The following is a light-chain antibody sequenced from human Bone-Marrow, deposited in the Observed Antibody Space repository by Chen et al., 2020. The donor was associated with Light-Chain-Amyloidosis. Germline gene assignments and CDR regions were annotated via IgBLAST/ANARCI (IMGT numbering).Light chain of an antibody. J-gene: IGLJ3*02. CDR2: KDS. CDR3: QSADSSGTYGV. Sequence: SYELTQPPSVSVSPGQTARITCSGDALPNQYAYWYQQKPGQAPVLVIYKDSERPSGIPERFPGSSSGTTVTLTISGVQAEDEADYYCQSADSSGTYGVFGGGTKLTVL. V-gene: IGLV3-25*03. CDR1: ALPNQY.